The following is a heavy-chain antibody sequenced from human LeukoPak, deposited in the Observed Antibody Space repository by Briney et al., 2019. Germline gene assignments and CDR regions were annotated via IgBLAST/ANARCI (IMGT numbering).Heavy chain of an antibody. D-gene: IGHD3-10*01. Sequence: GGPLRLSCAASGFTFSSYWMHWVRQVPGKGPVWVSFINPDGENTNYAASVKGRFIISRDNAKNTLYLQMNSLRAEDTAVYYCAKDLHYGSADYWGQGIQVTVSS. J-gene: IGHJ4*02. CDR1: GFTFSSYW. CDR2: INPDGENT. CDR3: AKDLHYGSADY. V-gene: IGHV3-74*01.